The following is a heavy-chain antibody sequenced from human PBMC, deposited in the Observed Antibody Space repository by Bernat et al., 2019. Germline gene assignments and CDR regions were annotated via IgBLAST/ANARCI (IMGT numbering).Heavy chain of an antibody. CDR2: ISSSSSYI. J-gene: IGHJ6*02. Sequence: EVQLVESGGGLVKPGGSLRLSCAASGFTFSSYSMNWVRQAPGKGLEWVSSISSSSSYIYYADSVKDRFTISRDNAKNSLYLQMNSLRAEDTAVYYCARGSMEERITIFGVVIIEGIMDVWGQGTTVTVSS. D-gene: IGHD3-3*01. V-gene: IGHV3-21*01. CDR3: ARGSMEERITIFGVVIIEGIMDV. CDR1: GFTFSSYS.